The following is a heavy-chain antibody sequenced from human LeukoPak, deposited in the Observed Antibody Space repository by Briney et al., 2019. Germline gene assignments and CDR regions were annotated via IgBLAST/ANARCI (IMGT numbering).Heavy chain of an antibody. V-gene: IGHV3-7*01. J-gene: IGHJ4*02. CDR1: GFTFSSYW. CDR2: IKQDGSEK. D-gene: IGHD4-23*01. Sequence: PGGSLRLSCAASGFTFSSYWMSWVRQAPGKGLEWVANIKQDGSEKYYVGSVKGRFTISRDNAKNSLYLQMNSLRAEDTAVYYCAREGQSPGYGGKPGDDWGQGTLVIVSS. CDR3: AREGQSPGYGGKPGDD.